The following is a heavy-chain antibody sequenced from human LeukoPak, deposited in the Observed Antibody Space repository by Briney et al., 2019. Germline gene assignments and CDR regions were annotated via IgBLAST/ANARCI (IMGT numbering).Heavy chain of an antibody. V-gene: IGHV3-21*06. J-gene: IGHJ4*02. CDR1: GFTFNTYS. CDR3: LRGDRRDY. CDR2: IDSSGGYM. Sequence: GGSLRLSSEASGFTFNTYSMNWARQAPGKGLEWVSSIDSSGGYMFYADSVKGRFIISRDNAKDSLYLQMNSLRVEDTAVYYCLRGDRRDYWGQGTLVTVSS.